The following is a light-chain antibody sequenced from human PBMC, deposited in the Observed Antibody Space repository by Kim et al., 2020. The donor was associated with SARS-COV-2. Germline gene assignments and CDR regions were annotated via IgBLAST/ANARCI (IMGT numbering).Light chain of an antibody. CDR1: QNVGSD. V-gene: IGKV3D-15*01. J-gene: IGKJ4*01. Sequence: VMTQSPASLSVPPGERATLYCRASQNVGSDLDWYQQKPGQGPSLLIFGASTRATGVPAKFSGSRSGTDFTPNISELQSEDSAIYFCQQYNNWPLTFGGGTKVDIK. CDR2: GAS. CDR3: QQYNNWPLT.